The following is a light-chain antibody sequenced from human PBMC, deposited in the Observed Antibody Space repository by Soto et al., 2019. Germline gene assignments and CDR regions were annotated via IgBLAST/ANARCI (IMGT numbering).Light chain of an antibody. J-gene: IGLJ1*01. CDR2: EVT. CDR3: SSYTFTSTLYV. CDR1: SSDVGGHNY. V-gene: IGLV2-14*01. Sequence: QSALTQPASVSGSPGQSITISCTGSSSDVGGHNYVSWYQQHPGKAPKLMIYEVTKRPSGVSNRFSGSKSGNTASLTISGLQAEDEAEYYCSSYTFTSTLYVFGTGTKVTVL.